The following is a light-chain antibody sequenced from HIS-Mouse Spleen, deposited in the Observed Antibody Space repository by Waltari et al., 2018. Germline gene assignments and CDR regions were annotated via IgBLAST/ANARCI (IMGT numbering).Light chain of an antibody. V-gene: IGKV3-11*01. Sequence: EIVLTQSPATLSLSPGERATPSCRASQSVSSYLAWYQQKPGQAPRLLIYDASNRATGIPARFSGSGSGTDFTLTISSLEPEDFAVYCCQQRSNWPYTFGQGTKLEIK. CDR3: QQRSNWPYT. CDR1: QSVSSY. J-gene: IGKJ2*01. CDR2: DAS.